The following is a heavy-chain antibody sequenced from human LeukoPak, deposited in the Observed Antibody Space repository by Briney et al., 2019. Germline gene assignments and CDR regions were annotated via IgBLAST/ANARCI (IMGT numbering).Heavy chain of an antibody. CDR1: GFTFSSYS. Sequence: GGSLRLSCAASGFTFSSYSMNWVRQAPGKGLEWVSSISSSSSYIYYADSVKGRFTISRDSAKNSLYQQMNSLRAEDTAVYYCARDQGGGGESISGAFDIWGQGTVVTVSS. CDR2: ISSSSSYI. D-gene: IGHD2-21*01. J-gene: IGHJ3*02. CDR3: ARDQGGGGESISGAFDI. V-gene: IGHV3-21*01.